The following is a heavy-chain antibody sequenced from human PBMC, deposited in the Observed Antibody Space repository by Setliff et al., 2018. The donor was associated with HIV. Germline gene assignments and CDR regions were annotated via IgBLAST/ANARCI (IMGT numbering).Heavy chain of an antibody. CDR1: GFTFNSYE. V-gene: IGHV3-64*04. CDR2: ISSNGASS. D-gene: IGHD2-15*01. J-gene: IGHJ6*03. CDR3: SRDRRRYDIVTLHYMDV. Sequence: HPGGSLRLSCAASGFTFNSYEMYWVRQAPGKGLEYVSSISSNGASSYYGDSVQGRFTISRDNAKNSLYLQMNSLRAEDTAMYYCSRDRRRYDIVTLHYMDVWGKGTTVTSP.